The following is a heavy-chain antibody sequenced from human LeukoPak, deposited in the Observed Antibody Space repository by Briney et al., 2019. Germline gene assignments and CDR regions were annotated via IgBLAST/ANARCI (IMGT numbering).Heavy chain of an antibody. V-gene: IGHV3-48*04. D-gene: IGHD2-8*02. CDR2: ISSSGSTI. Sequence: PGGSLRLSCAASGFAYNSYTINWVRQAPGKGLEWVSYISSSGSTIYYADSVKGRFTISRDNAKTSLFLQMNSLRAEDTAVYYCARALSPGLGFDYWGQGTLVTVSS. CDR1: GFAYNSYT. CDR3: ARALSPGLGFDY. J-gene: IGHJ4*02.